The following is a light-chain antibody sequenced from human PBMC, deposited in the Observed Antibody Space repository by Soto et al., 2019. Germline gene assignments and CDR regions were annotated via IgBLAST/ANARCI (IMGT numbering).Light chain of an antibody. J-gene: IGKJ2*01. CDR2: GAS. CDR3: QHHGNSPPYT. Sequence: EIVLTQSPGTLSLSPGERATLSCRASQSVSSSFLAWYQQKPGQAPRLLIYGASSRATGIPDRFSGSGSGTDFTLTISRLEPEDFAVYYCQHHGNSPPYTFGQGTKLEIK. V-gene: IGKV3-20*01. CDR1: QSVSSSF.